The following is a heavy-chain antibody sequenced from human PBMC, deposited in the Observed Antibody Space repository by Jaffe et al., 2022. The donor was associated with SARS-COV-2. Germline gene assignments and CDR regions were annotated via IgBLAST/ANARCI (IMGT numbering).Heavy chain of an antibody. CDR3: ARDGTVVSGGRGGGGSYYYYMDV. CDR1: GYTFTSYA. J-gene: IGHJ6*03. D-gene: IGHD2-15*01. Sequence: QVQLVQSGAEVKKPGASVKVSCKASGYTFTSYAMHWVRQAPGQRLEWMGWINAGNGNTKYSQKFQGRVTITRDTSASTAYMELSSLRSEDTAVYYCARDGTVVSGGRGGGGSYYYYMDVWGKGTTVTVSS. V-gene: IGHV1-3*01. CDR2: INAGNGNT.